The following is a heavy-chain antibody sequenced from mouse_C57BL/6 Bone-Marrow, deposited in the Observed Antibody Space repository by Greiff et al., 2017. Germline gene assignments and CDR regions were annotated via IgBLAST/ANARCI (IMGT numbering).Heavy chain of an antibody. CDR2: IYPTSGRT. Sequence: VQLQQPGAELVKPGASVKMSCKASGYTFTSYWITWVKQRPGQGLEWIGDIYPTSGRTNYNEKFKSKAILTVDTSSNTAYMQLSSLTSEDSAVFYCARSGPLGRSVDYWGQGITLTVSS. CDR1: GYTFTSYW. V-gene: IGHV1-55*01. J-gene: IGHJ2*01. CDR3: ARSGPLGRSVDY. D-gene: IGHD4-1*01.